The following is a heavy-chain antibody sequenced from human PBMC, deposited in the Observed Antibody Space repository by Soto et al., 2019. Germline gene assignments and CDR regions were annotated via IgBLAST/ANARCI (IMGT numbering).Heavy chain of an antibody. D-gene: IGHD6-6*01. CDR3: ASSSSSGYYCYGMDV. Sequence: GESLKISCKGSGYSFTIYWISWVRQMPGKGLEWMGRIDPSDSYTNYSPSFQGHVTISADKSISTAYLQWSSLKASDTAMYYCASSSSSGYYCYGMDVWGQGTTVTVSS. CDR1: GYSFTIYW. CDR2: IDPSDSYT. V-gene: IGHV5-10-1*01. J-gene: IGHJ6*02.